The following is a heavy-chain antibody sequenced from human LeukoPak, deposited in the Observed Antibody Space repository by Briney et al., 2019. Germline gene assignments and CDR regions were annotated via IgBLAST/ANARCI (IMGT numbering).Heavy chain of an antibody. V-gene: IGHV4-39*07. D-gene: IGHD3-10*01. Sequence: SETLSLTCTVSGGSISSSSYYWGWIRQPPGKGLEWIGSIYYSGSTYYNPSLKSRVTISVDTSKNQFSLKLSSVTAADTAVYYCASDFGTGFGELLSDYWGQGTLVTVSS. CDR3: ASDFGTGFGELLSDY. CDR2: IYYSGST. J-gene: IGHJ4*02. CDR1: GGSISSSSYY.